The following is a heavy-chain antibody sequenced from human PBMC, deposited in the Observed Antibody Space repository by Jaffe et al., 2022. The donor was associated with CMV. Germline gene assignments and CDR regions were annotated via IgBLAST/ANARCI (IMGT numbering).Heavy chain of an antibody. CDR1: NGSVSTYY. Sequence: QVQLQESGPGLVKPSETLSLTCTVSNGSVSTYYWNWIRQPPGKGLEWLGNIYFGGSPNYNPSLQSRVTISVDTSKNQFSLKLSSVTAADTAVYYCARDGGYYFDYWGQGTLVTVSS. V-gene: IGHV4-59*02. CDR2: IYFGGSP. J-gene: IGHJ4*02. D-gene: IGHD3-22*01. CDR3: ARDGGYYFDY.